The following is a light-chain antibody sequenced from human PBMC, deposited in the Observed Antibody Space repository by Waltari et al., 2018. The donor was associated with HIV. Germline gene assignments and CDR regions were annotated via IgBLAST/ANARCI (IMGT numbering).Light chain of an antibody. J-gene: IGKJ1*01. CDR1: QSISRY. CDR2: SAS. CDR3: QQTYSAPQT. V-gene: IGKV1-39*01. Sequence: DIQMTQSPSSLSASVGDRVTITCRASQSISRYLNWYQQKPGKAPKLLIYSASRLQLGVPSRFSGSPSGTYFTLTISSLQPEDFATYYCQQTYSAPQTFGQGTKVEI.